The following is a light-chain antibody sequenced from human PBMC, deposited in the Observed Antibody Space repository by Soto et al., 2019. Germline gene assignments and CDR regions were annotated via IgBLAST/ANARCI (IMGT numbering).Light chain of an antibody. CDR1: QSIDSW. J-gene: IGKJ1*01. V-gene: IGKV1-5*03. Sequence: DFEMTQSGHALCATEGDRVTIASRTRQSIDSWLAWYQQKPGKAPKFLMYKASNLESGVPPRFSYNGSERSRTPCFSALQPDDFASRSSQLHNSYLGAFRHGTKVDIK. CDR2: KAS. CDR3: QLHNSYLGA.